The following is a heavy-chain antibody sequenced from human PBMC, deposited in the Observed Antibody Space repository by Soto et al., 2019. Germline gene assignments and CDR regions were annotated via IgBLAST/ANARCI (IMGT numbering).Heavy chain of an antibody. Sequence: ASVKVSCKASGYTFTSYGISWVRQAPGQGLEWMGWISAYNGNTNYAQKLQGRVTMTTDTSTSTAYMELRSLRSDDTAVYYCARVGYDFWSGYMKWLDPWGQGTLATVSS. V-gene: IGHV1-18*04. CDR1: GYTFTSYG. J-gene: IGHJ5*02. D-gene: IGHD3-3*01. CDR3: ARVGYDFWSGYMKWLDP. CDR2: ISAYNGNT.